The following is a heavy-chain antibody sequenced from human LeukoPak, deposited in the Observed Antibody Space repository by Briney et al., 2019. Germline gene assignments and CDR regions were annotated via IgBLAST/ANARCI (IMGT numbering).Heavy chain of an antibody. CDR2: IIPIFGTA. Sequence: ASVKVSCRASGGTFSSYAISWVRQAPGQGLEWMGGIIPIFGTANYAQKFQGRVTITTDESTSTAYMELSSLRYEDTAVYYCARSHVITGTTMGNWFDPWGQGTLVTVSS. V-gene: IGHV1-69*05. CDR1: GGTFSSYA. CDR3: ARSHVITGTTMGNWFDP. D-gene: IGHD1-7*01. J-gene: IGHJ5*02.